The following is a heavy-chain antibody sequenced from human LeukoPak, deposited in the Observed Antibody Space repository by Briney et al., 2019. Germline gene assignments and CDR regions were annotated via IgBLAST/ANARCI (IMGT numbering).Heavy chain of an antibody. V-gene: IGHV1-18*01. J-gene: IGHJ5*02. D-gene: IGHD4-17*01. CDR3: AGRFSPYGDYWFDP. CDR2: ISGYNGNT. Sequence: ASVKVSXKASGYTFTKSGISWVRQAPGQGLEWMGWISGYNGNTNFAQKFQGRVTMTTDTSTSTAYMELRSLRSDDTAVYYCAGRFSPYGDYWFDPWGQGTLVTVSS. CDR1: GYTFTKSG.